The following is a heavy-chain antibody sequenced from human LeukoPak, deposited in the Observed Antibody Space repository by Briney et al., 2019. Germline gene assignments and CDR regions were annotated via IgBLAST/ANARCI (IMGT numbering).Heavy chain of an antibody. D-gene: IGHD3-10*01. V-gene: IGHV3-30*18. Sequence: GGSLRLPCAASGFTFSSYGMHWVRQAPGKGLEWVAVISYDGSNKYYADSVKGRFTISRDNSKNTLYLQMNSLRAEDTAVYYCAKDGVDYYGSGSLDYWGQGTLVTVSS. J-gene: IGHJ4*02. CDR2: ISYDGSNK. CDR3: AKDGVDYYGSGSLDY. CDR1: GFTFSSYG.